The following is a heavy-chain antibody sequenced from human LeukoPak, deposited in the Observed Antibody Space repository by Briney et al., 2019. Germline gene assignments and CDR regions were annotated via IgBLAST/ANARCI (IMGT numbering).Heavy chain of an antibody. V-gene: IGHV3-23*01. Sequence: GGSLRLSCAASGFTFSTYAMSWVRQAPGMGLEWLSAVSGNGGRTYDADSVRGRFTISRDNSKNTLYLQMNSLRAEDTAVYYCVKDSEGVPGGDCYADWGQGTLVTVSS. CDR2: VSGNGGRT. CDR3: VKDSEGVPGGDCYAD. J-gene: IGHJ4*02. D-gene: IGHD2-21*02. CDR1: GFTFSTYA.